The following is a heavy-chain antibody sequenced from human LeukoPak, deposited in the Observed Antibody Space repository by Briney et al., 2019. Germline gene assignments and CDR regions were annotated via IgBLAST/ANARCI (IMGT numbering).Heavy chain of an antibody. V-gene: IGHV4-34*01. CDR3: ARVYYDILTGHYYFDY. Sequence: PSETLSLTCAVYGGSFSGYYWSWIRQPPGKGLEWIGEINHSGSTNYNPSLKSRLTVSVDTSKNQFSLKLSSVTAADTAVYYCARVYYDILTGHYYFDYWGQGTLVTVSS. CDR2: INHSGST. J-gene: IGHJ4*02. D-gene: IGHD3-9*01. CDR1: GGSFSGYY.